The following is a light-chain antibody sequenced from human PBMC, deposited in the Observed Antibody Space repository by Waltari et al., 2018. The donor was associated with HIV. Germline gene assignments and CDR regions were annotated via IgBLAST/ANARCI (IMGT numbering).Light chain of an antibody. CDR1: QSLLHSYSYNY. J-gene: IGKJ5*01. CDR2: LAS. V-gene: IGKV2-28*01. Sequence: DIVMTQSPLSLPVTPGEPASIPCRSSQSLLHSYSYNYLDWYLQKPGQSPQLLIYLASKRAAGVPDRFSGSGSGADFTMRNSRVEAEDVGVYYCMQTIQTPTFGQGTRLEIK. CDR3: MQTIQTPT.